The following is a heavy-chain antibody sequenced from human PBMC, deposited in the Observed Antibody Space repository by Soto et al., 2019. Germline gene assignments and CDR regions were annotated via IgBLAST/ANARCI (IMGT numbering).Heavy chain of an antibody. CDR1: VTTYS. D-gene: IGHD5-12*01. Sequence: VESVTISCKVAVTTYSIAWVLQLPGKGLDWMGIIYPLNSETRYSPSFQGQVTISADKSIDTAYLQWSSLKASDTATYYCARPSNGYSGYDYRRSYYYALDVWGQGTPVTVSS. CDR2: IYPLNSET. CDR3: ARPSNGYSGYDYRRSYYYALDV. V-gene: IGHV5-51*01. J-gene: IGHJ6*01.